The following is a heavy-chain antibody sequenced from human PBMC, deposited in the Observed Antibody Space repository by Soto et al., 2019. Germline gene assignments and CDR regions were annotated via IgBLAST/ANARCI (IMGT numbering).Heavy chain of an antibody. V-gene: IGHV3-33*01. CDR2: IWYDGSNK. D-gene: IGHD2-21*02. CDR1: GFTFSSYG. CDR3: ASVPSEGLPDAFDI. J-gene: IGHJ3*02. Sequence: QVQLVESGGGVVQPGRSLRLSCAASGFTFSSYGMHWVRQAPGKGLEWVAVIWYDGSNKYYADSVKGRFTISRDNSKNTRYLQMNSLRAEDTAVYYCASVPSEGLPDAFDIWGQGTMVTVSS.